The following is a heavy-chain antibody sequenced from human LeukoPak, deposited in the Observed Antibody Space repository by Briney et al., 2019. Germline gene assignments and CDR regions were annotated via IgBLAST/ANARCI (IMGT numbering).Heavy chain of an antibody. CDR3: ARGFRGVVVVPADYFDY. CDR2: IYYSGST. CDR1: GGSISSGDYY. Sequence: SETLSLTCTVSGGSISSGDYYWSWIRQPPGKGLEWIGYIYYSGSTYYNPSLKSRVTISVDTSKNQFSLKLSSVTAADTAVYYCARGFRGVVVVPADYFDYWGQGTLVTISS. J-gene: IGHJ4*02. V-gene: IGHV4-30-4*08. D-gene: IGHD2-2*01.